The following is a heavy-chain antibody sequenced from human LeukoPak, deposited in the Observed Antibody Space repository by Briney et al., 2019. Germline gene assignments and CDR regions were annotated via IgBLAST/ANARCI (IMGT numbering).Heavy chain of an antibody. J-gene: IGHJ4*02. CDR2: IRSKAYDGTT. D-gene: IGHD3-10*01. CDR1: GFSFGDYG. CDR3: TGSFGELTFFDY. V-gene: IGHV3-49*04. Sequence: PGGSLRLSCKASGFSFGDYGMSWVRQAPGKGLEWVGFIRSKAYDGTTEYAASVKGRFTISRDDSKSIAYLQMNSLKTEDTAVYLCTGSFGELTFFDYWGQGTLVTVSS.